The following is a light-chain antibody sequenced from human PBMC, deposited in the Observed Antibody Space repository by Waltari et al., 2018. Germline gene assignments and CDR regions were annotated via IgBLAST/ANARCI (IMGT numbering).Light chain of an antibody. CDR1: SSDVGGYNY. Sequence: QSALTQPPSASGSPGQSVTIPCTGTSSDVGGYNYVSWYQQYPGKAPKVRIYEVSKRPSGVPDRLSGSKSDNTASLTVSGVQAEDEADYYCSSYAGNNNLVFGGGTKLTVL. CDR3: SSYAGNNNLV. CDR2: EVS. V-gene: IGLV2-8*01. J-gene: IGLJ3*02.